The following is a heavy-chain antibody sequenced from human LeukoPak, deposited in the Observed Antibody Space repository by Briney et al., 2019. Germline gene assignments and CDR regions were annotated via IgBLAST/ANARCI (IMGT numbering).Heavy chain of an antibody. CDR2: IHNSGTS. V-gene: IGHV4-59*01. CDR1: DDSISDYY. CDR3: TRGAGWPIDY. Sequence: SETLSLTCTVSDDSISDYYRGWIRQPPGKGLEWIGYIHNSGTSTYNLSLKSRVTISADTSKNQFSLKLNSMTTADTAVYYCTRGAGWPIDYWGQGILVTVSS. D-gene: IGHD2-15*01. J-gene: IGHJ4*02.